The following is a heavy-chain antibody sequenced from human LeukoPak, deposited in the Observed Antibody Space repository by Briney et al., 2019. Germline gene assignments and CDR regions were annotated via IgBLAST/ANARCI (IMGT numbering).Heavy chain of an antibody. D-gene: IGHD3-22*01. CDR1: GGSVSSGSYY. J-gene: IGHJ3*02. Sequence: SETLSLICTVSGGSVSSGSYYWSWIRQPPGKGLEWIGYIYYSGSTNYNPSLKSRVTISVDTSKNQFSLKLSSVTAADTAVYYCARDDSSGLYAFDIWGQGTMVTVSS. CDR3: ARDDSSGLYAFDI. CDR2: IYYSGST. V-gene: IGHV4-61*01.